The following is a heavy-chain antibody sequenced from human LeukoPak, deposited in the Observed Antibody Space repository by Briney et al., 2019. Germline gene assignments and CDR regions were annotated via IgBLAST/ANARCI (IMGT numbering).Heavy chain of an antibody. D-gene: IGHD3-3*01. CDR1: GFTFSSYA. CDR2: ISYDGSNK. Sequence: GRSLRLSCAASGFTFSSYAMHWVRQAPGKGLEWVAVISYDGSNKYYADSVKGRFTISRDNSKNTLYLQMNSLRAEDTAVYYCARIKGPSRFFGGNYFYMDVWGKGTTVTVSS. CDR3: ARIKGPSRFFGGNYFYMDV. J-gene: IGHJ6*03. V-gene: IGHV3-30-3*01.